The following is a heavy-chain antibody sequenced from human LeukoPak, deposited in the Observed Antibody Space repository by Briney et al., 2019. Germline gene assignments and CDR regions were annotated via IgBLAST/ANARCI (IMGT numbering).Heavy chain of an antibody. CDR2: INPNSCCT. CDR1: GYTFSGYY. V-gene: IGHV1-2*02. Sequence: ASVKVSCKASGYTFSGYYMHWVRQAPGQGLEWMGWINPNSCCTKYVQKFQCRGTMTRDTSISTAYMELSRLSSDDTAVYYCASGSLASYFDHWGQGTLVTVSS. D-gene: IGHD3-16*01. CDR3: ASGSLASYFDH. J-gene: IGHJ4*02.